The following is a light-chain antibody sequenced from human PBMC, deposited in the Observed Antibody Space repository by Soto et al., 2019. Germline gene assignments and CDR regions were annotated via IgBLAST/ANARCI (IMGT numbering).Light chain of an antibody. CDR2: GAS. CDR3: QQYGSSPRT. V-gene: IGKV3-20*01. Sequence: DTVLTQSPATLSLSPGERATLSCRASQSVTTYLAWYQQKPGQAPRLLIYGASSRATGIPDRFSGSGSGTDFTLTISRLEPEDFAVYYCQQYGSSPRTFGQGTKVEIK. J-gene: IGKJ1*01. CDR1: QSVTTY.